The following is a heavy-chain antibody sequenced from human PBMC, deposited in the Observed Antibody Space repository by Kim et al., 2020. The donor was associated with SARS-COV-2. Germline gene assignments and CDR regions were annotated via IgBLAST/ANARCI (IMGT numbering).Heavy chain of an antibody. CDR1: GFTFSSYS. CDR2: ISSSSSTI. D-gene: IGHD3-10*01. CDR3: ARDQGTTMVRGVISPLDY. Sequence: GGSLRLSCAASGFTFSSYSMNWVRQAPGKGLEWVSYISSSSSTIYYADSVKGRFTISRDNAKNSLYLQMNSLRDEDTAVYYCARDQGTTMVRGVISPLDYWGQGTLVTVSS. V-gene: IGHV3-48*02. J-gene: IGHJ4*02.